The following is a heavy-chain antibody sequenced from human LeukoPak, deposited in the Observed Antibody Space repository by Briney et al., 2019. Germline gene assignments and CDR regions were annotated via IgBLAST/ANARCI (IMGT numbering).Heavy chain of an antibody. CDR1: GFTVSSNS. CDR2: ISSSGSTI. D-gene: IGHD3-10*02. Sequence: PGGSLRLSCTVSGFTVSSNSMSWVRQAPGKGLEWVPYISSSGSTIYYADSVKGRFTISRDNAKNSLYLQMNSLRAEDTAVYYCAELGITMIGGVWGKGTTVTISS. V-gene: IGHV3-48*04. J-gene: IGHJ6*04. CDR3: AELGITMIGGV.